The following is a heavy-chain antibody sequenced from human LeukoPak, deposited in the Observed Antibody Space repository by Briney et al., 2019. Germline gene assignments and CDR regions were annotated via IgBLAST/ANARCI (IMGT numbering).Heavy chain of an antibody. CDR3: AKGSELRFLEWLCHFDY. CDR2: ISGSGGST. V-gene: IGHV3-23*01. Sequence: GGYLRLSCAASGFTFSSYAMSWVRQAPGKGLEWVSGISGSGGSTYYADSGKGRFTISRDNSKNTLYLQMNSLRAEDTAVYYCAKGSELRFLEWLCHFDYWGQGTLVTVSS. CDR1: GFTFSSYA. J-gene: IGHJ4*02. D-gene: IGHD3-3*01.